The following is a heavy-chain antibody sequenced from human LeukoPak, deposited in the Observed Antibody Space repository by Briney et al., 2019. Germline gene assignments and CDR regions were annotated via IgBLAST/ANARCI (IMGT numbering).Heavy chain of an antibody. Sequence: GRSLRLSCAASGFTFSSYGMPWVRQAPGKGLEWVAVISYDGSNKSYADSVKGRFTISRDNSKNTLYLQMNSLRAEDTAVYYCATLDPAAIADYWGQGTLVTVSS. CDR3: ATLDPAAIADY. J-gene: IGHJ4*02. D-gene: IGHD2-2*01. V-gene: IGHV3-30*03. CDR2: ISYDGSNK. CDR1: GFTFSSYG.